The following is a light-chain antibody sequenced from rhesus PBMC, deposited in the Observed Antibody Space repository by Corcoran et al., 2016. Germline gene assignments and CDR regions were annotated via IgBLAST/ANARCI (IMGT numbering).Light chain of an antibody. CDR3: QQYNNWNS. V-gene: IGKV3S9*01. CDR1: QSVSSY. Sequence: EIVMTQSPATLSLSPGERATLSCRASQSVSSYVAWYQQKPGQAPRHLIYGASSRATGIPDRFSGSGCVTDFTLIISSLDPEYVGVLYCQQYNNWNSFGQGTKVEVK. CDR2: GAS. J-gene: IGKJ2*01.